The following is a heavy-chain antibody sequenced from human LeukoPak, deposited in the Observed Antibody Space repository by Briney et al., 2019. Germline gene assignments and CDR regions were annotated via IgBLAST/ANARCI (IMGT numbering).Heavy chain of an antibody. V-gene: IGHV3-30-3*01. CDR3: ARGYYDFWNGMDV. CDR1: GFTFSSYA. D-gene: IGHD3-3*01. J-gene: IGHJ6*02. CDR2: ISYDGSNK. Sequence: RSXRLSCAASGFTFSSYAMHWVRQAPGKGLEWVAVISYDGSNKYYADSVKGRFTISRDNSKNTLYLQMSSLRAEDTAVYYCARGYYDFWNGMDVWGQGTTVTVSS.